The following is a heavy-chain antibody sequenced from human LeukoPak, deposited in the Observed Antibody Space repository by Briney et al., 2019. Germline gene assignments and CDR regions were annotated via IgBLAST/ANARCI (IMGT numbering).Heavy chain of an antibody. D-gene: IGHD6-19*01. CDR3: AKPISGGLAVTADWFDP. CDR1: GFAFTFHA. J-gene: IGHJ5*01. CDR2: INANSGTT. V-gene: IGHV3-23*01. Sequence: AGGSLRLSCAASGFAFTFHAMSWLRQPPGKGLEWVSTINANSGTTSYAASVRGRFTISRDNSKNTLYLQVNSLRADDTAVYYCAKPISGGLAVTADWFDPWGQGTLVVVS.